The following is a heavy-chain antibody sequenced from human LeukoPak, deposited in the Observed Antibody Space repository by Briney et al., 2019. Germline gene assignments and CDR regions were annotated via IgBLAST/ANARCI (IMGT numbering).Heavy chain of an antibody. CDR1: GYTFTRYY. D-gene: IGHD3-10*01. V-gene: IGHV1-46*01. CDR3: ATLGSTGDYYCTGSYYAYFDY. Sequence: GASVKVSCKASGYTFTRYYLHWVRQAPGQGHEWMGIIFPSSRNTNYAQKFQGRVTITADESTSTAYMELSSLRSEDTAVYNCATLGSTGDYYCTGSYYAYFDYWGQGTLVTVSS. CDR2: IFPSSRNT. J-gene: IGHJ4*02.